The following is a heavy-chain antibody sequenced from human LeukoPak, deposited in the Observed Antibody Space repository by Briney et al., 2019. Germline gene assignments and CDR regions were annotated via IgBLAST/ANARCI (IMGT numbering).Heavy chain of an antibody. D-gene: IGHD6-13*01. CDR2: INPNSGGT. V-gene: IGHV1-2*02. J-gene: IGHJ4*02. Sequence: GASVKVSCKASGYTFTGYYMHWVRQAPGQGLEWMGWINPNSGGTNYAQKFQGRVTMTRDTSISTAYMELSRLRSDDTAVYYCTRDAEGYSSSWWDYWGQGTLVTVSS. CDR3: TRDAEGYSSSWWDY. CDR1: GYTFTGYY.